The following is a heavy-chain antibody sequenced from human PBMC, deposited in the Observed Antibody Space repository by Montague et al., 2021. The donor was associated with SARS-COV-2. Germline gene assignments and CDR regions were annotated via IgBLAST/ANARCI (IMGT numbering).Heavy chain of an antibody. J-gene: IGHJ5*02. V-gene: IGHV4-39*01. CDR2: MVYSGRN. CDR3: ARHDHTDFGNPNWFDP. CDR1: GDSINSDTAF. Sequence: SETLSLTCTVSGDSINSDTAFRGWVRQSPGKGLEWIGSMVYSGRNFYNGALRSRLTISVYTSKNQFSLELRAVTAADTGLYYCARHDHTDFGNPNWFDPWGPGTLVPVSS. D-gene: IGHD5-18*01.